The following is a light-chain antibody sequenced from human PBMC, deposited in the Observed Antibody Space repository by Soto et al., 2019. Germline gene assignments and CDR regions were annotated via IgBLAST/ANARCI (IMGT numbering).Light chain of an antibody. J-gene: IGLJ1*01. CDR3: CSYTSTSTQYV. V-gene: IGLV2-14*01. CDR1: SSDIGAYKY. Sequence: QSALTQPASVSGSPGQSIAISCTGTSSDIGAYKYVSWYQQHPGKAPKLVIFEVYNRPSGVSDRFSGSKSGNTASLTISGLQAEDEADYYCCSYTSTSTQYVFGSGTKVTVL. CDR2: EVY.